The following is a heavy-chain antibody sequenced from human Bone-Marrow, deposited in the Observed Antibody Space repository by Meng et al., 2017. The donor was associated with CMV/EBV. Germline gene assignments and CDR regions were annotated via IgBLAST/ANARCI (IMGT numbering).Heavy chain of an antibody. J-gene: IGHJ4*02. D-gene: IGHD5-12*01. V-gene: IGHV1-2*02. CDR1: GGTFSSYA. CDR2: TDPNRGAT. Sequence: ASVKVSCKASGGTFSSYAINWVRQAPGQGLEWMGWTDPNRGATHYAQKFQGRVTMTRDTSISAAYMDLSRLRFDDTAVYWCARERGDSGYDAFDYWGQGTLVTVSS. CDR3: ARERGDSGYDAFDY.